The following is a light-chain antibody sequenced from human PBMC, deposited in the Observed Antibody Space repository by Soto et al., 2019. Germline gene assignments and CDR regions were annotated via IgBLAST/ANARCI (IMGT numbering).Light chain of an antibody. CDR2: EGS. J-gene: IGLJ1*01. CDR3: CSYAGSSTNYV. V-gene: IGLV2-23*01. CDR1: SRDVGSYNL. Sequence: QSVLTQPASVSGSPGQSITIAGTGTSRDVGSYNLVSWYQQHPGKAPKLMIYEGSKRPSGVSNRFSGSKSGNTASLTISGLQAEDEADYYCCSYAGSSTNYVFGTGTKLTVL.